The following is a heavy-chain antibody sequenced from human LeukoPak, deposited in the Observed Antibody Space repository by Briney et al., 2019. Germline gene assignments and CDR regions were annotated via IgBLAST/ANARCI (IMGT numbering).Heavy chain of an antibody. J-gene: IGHJ3*02. CDR3: ARAQDILTGYPRVNAFDI. CDR2: INHSGST. Sequence: SETLSLTCAVYGGSFSGYYRSWIRQPPGKGLEWIGEINHSGSTNYNPSLKSRVTISVDTSKNQFSLKLSSVTAADTAVYYCARAQDILTGYPRVNAFDIWGQGTMVTVSS. CDR1: GGSFSGYY. D-gene: IGHD3-9*01. V-gene: IGHV4-34*01.